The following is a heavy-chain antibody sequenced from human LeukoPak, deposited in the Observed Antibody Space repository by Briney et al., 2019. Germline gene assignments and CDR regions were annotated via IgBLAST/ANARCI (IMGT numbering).Heavy chain of an antibody. CDR1: GGSFSGYY. J-gene: IGHJ3*02. D-gene: IGHD2-2*01. CDR2: ISSSGSTI. CDR3: ARLVPPAIGRAFDI. Sequence: LSLTCAVYGGSFSGYYWSWIRQPPGKGLEWVSYISSSGSTIYYADSVKGRFTISRDNAKNSLYLQMNSLRAEDTAVYYCARLVPPAIGRAFDIWGQGTLVTVSS. V-gene: IGHV3-11*01.